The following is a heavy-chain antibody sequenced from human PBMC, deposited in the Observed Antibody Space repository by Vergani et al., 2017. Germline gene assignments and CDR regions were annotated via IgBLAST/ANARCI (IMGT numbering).Heavy chain of an antibody. J-gene: IGHJ3*02. CDR1: GYSFTSYW. CDR3: ATGGSLRGRGYDYRGDAFDI. D-gene: IGHD5-12*01. Sequence: EVQLVQSGAEVKTPGESLKISCKGSGYSFTSYWIGWVRQMPGKGLEWIGIIYPGDSDTRYSPSFQGQVHISADKSISTAYLQWSSLKASDTAMYYWATGGSLRGRGYDYRGDAFDIWGQGTMVTVSA. V-gene: IGHV5-51*03. CDR2: IYPGDSDT.